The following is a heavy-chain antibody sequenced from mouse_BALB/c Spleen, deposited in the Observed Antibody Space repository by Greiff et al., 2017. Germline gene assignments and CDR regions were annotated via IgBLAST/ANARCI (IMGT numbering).Heavy chain of an antibody. CDR2: ILPGSGST. CDR3: ARYSSGYGAWFAY. D-gene: IGHD3-1*01. Sequence: QVQLQQSGAELMKPGASVKISCKATGYTFSSYWIEWVKQRPGHGLEWIGEILPGSGSTNYNEKFKGKATFTADTSSNTAYMQLSSLTSEDSAVYYCARYSSGYGAWFAYWGQGTLVTVSA. J-gene: IGHJ3*01. CDR1: GYTFSSYW. V-gene: IGHV1-9*01.